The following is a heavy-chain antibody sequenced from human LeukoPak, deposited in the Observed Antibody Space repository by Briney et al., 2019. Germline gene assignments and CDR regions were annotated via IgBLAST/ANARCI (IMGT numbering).Heavy chain of an antibody. J-gene: IGHJ4*02. D-gene: IGHD6-19*01. Sequence: GGSLRLSCAASGITFSSYGMHWVRQAPGKGLEWVAVISYDGSNKYYADSVKDRFTISRDNSKNTLYLQMNSLRAEDTAVYYCAKYLRYSSGWYSIDYWGQGTLVTVSS. V-gene: IGHV3-30*18. CDR3: AKYLRYSSGWYSIDY. CDR1: GITFSSYG. CDR2: ISYDGSNK.